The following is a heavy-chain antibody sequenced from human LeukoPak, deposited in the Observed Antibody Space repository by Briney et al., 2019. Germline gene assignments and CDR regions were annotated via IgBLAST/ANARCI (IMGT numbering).Heavy chain of an antibody. Sequence: GGSLRLSCAASRFTFSNYAMHWVRQAPGKGLEWVSFIYSDNTHYSDSVKGRFTISRDNSKNTLYLQMNSLRAEDTAVYYCARRAGAYSHPYDYWGQGTLVTVSS. D-gene: IGHD2-15*01. CDR1: RFTFSNYA. V-gene: IGHV3-53*01. CDR2: IYSDNT. J-gene: IGHJ4*02. CDR3: ARRAGAYSHPYDY.